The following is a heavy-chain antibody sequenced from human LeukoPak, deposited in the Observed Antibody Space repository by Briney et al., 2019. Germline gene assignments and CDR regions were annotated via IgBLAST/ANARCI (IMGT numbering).Heavy chain of an antibody. V-gene: IGHV3-23*01. CDR2: ISGSGGST. Sequence: SGGSLRLSCTASGFTFRSYAMTWVRQAPGKGLEWVSVISGSGGSTYYADSVKGRFTNSRDNSNHTLYLQMNGLRAEDTAVYYCAKAVDFWSGLDYWGQATLVTVSS. D-gene: IGHD3-3*01. CDR1: GFTFRSYA. J-gene: IGHJ4*02. CDR3: AKAVDFWSGLDY.